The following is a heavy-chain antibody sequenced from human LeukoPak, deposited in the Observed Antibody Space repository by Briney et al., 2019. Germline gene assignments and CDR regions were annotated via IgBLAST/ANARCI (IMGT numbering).Heavy chain of an antibody. Sequence: MASETLSLTCAVYGGSFSGYYWSWIRQPPGKGLEWIGEINHSGSTNYNPSLKSRVTISVDTSKNQFSLKLSSVTAADTAVYYCARVSAALGYWGQGTLVTVSS. CDR2: INHSGST. CDR3: ARVSAALGY. V-gene: IGHV4-34*01. J-gene: IGHJ4*02. D-gene: IGHD2-2*01. CDR1: GGSFSGYY.